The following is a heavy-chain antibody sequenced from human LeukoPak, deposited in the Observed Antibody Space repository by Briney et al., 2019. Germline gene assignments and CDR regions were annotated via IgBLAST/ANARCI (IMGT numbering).Heavy chain of an antibody. CDR2: ISSDESTT. D-gene: IGHD4-17*01. CDR3: AKALDYAAW. Sequence: PGESLRLSCAASGFTFSTYWMHWVRQAPGKGLVWVSRISSDESTTTYAGSVKGRFTISRDNAKNTLYLQMNSLRAEDTAIYYCAKALDYAAWWGQGTLVTVSS. V-gene: IGHV3-74*01. CDR1: GFTFSTYW. J-gene: IGHJ4*02.